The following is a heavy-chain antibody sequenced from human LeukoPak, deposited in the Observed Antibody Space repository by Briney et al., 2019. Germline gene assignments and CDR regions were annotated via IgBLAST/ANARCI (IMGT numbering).Heavy chain of an antibody. CDR1: GFTFSSYS. V-gene: IGHV3-21*01. Sequence: WGSLRLSCAASGFTFSSYSMNGVRQAPGKGLEWVSCISSSSSYIYYADSVKGRFTISRDNAKNSLYLQMNSLRAEDTAVYYCARAHNWKYGSFDFWGQGTLVTVSS. J-gene: IGHJ4*02. CDR2: ISSSSSYI. D-gene: IGHD1-1*01. CDR3: ARAHNWKYGSFDF.